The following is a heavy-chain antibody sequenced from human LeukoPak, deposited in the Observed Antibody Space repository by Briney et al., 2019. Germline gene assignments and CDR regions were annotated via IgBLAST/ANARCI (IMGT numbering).Heavy chain of an antibody. CDR2: IKQDGSEK. Sequence: PGESLRLSCAASGFTFSSYWMSWVRQAPGKGLEWVANIKQDGSEKYYVDSVKGRFTISRDNAKNSLYLQMNSLRAEDTAVYYCARSSSGSGSYRVDYWGQGTLVTVSS. V-gene: IGHV3-7*04. CDR1: GFTFSSYW. J-gene: IGHJ4*02. D-gene: IGHD3-10*01. CDR3: ARSSSGSGSYRVDY.